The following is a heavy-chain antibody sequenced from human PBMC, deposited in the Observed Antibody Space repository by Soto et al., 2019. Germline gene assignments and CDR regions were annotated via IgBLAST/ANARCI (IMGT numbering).Heavy chain of an antibody. CDR3: AKVGDNYYDSSGYYYARGAFDI. CDR2: ISYDRSNK. D-gene: IGHD3-22*01. Sequence: GGSLRLSCAASGFNYNIHAMHWVRQSPGKGLEWVAVISYDRSNKYYADSVKGRFTVSRDNSKNTLYLQMNSLRAEDTAVYYCAKVGDNYYDSSGYYYARGAFDIWGQGTMVTVSS. J-gene: IGHJ3*02. V-gene: IGHV3-30-3*02. CDR1: GFNYNIHA.